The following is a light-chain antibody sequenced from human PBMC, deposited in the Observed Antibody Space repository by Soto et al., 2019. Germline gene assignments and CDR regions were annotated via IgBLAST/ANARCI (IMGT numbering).Light chain of an antibody. Sequence: EIVLTHSKATLSVSPGERVTLSCRASQNLHSFLNWYQQRPGQAPRPLIYDGSRRAAGVPDRISGDGSGTDYTLTISSLEPEDFAVYYCQQRTRWPMTFGQGTRLEI. CDR1: QNLHSF. V-gene: IGKV3-11*01. J-gene: IGKJ5*01. CDR3: QQRTRWPMT. CDR2: DGS.